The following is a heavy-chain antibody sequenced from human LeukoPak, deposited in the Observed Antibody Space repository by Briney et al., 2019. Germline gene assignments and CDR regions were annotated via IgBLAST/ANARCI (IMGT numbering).Heavy chain of an antibody. CDR1: GFTFSSYA. V-gene: IGHV3-23*01. CDR3: ARGPNPEWELLDY. Sequence: GGSLRLSCAASGFTFSSYAMSWVRQAPGKGLEWVSAISGSGGSTYYADSVKGRFTISRDNSKNTLYLQMNSLRAEDTAVYYCARGPNPEWELLDYWGQGTLVTVSS. D-gene: IGHD1-26*01. CDR2: ISGSGGST. J-gene: IGHJ4*02.